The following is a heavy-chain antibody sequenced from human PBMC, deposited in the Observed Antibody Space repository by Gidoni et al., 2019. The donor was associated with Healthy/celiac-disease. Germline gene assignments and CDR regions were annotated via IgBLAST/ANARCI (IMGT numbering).Heavy chain of an antibody. CDR1: GYTFSSYG. CDR3: ARGGIFNNWFDP. Sequence: QVKLVQSGAEVKKPGASVKHSCKPAGYTFSSYGLTRVRQAPGQGFEWMGWISAYDGNTNYAQKLQGRVTMTTDTSTGTAYMELRSVRSDDTAVYYFARGGIFNNWFDPWGQGTLVTVSS. J-gene: IGHJ5*02. CDR2: ISAYDGNT. D-gene: IGHD3-16*01. V-gene: IGHV1-18*01.